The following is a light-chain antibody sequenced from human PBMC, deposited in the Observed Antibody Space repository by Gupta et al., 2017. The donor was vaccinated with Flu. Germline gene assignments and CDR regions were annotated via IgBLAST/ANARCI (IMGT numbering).Light chain of an antibody. J-gene: IGKJ2*01. Sequence: LSLSPGESATLSCRASQRVSSSYLAWYQQKPGQAPRLLIYGASSRATGIPDRFSGSGSGTDFTLTISRLEPEDFAVYYCQQYGSSPPLYTFGQGTKLEIK. CDR1: QRVSSSY. CDR2: GAS. V-gene: IGKV3-20*01. CDR3: QQYGSSPPLYT.